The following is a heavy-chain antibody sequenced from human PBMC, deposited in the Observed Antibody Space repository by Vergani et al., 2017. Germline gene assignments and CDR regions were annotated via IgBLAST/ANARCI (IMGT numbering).Heavy chain of an antibody. CDR2: ISWNSRSI. J-gene: IGHJ4*02. CDR1: GFTFDDYA. D-gene: IGHD6-6*01. V-gene: IGHV3-9*01. CDR3: AKHSRYSSSSGYFDY. Sequence: EVQLVESGGGLVQPGRSLRLSCAASGFTFDDYAMHWVRQPPGKGLEWVSGISWNSRSIGYADSVKGRFTISRDNARDSLYLQMNSLRPEDTALYYCAKHSRYSSSSGYFDYWGQGTLVTVSS.